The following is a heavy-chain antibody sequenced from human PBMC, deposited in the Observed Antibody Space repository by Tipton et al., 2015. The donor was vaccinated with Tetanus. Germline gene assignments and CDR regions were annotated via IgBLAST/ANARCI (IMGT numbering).Heavy chain of an antibody. J-gene: IGHJ5*02. CDR1: GYTFTHYG. CDR3: ARGRGLGPHDYFEH. D-gene: IGHD3/OR15-3a*01. Sequence: QLVQSGAEVKKPGASVKVSCKASGYTFTHYGVNWVRQAPGQGLEWMGWISPFNENVNYAEKFQGRLTMTTDRSTATVYMDLRSLRSDHTAVYYCARGRGLGPHDYFEHWGQGTLVPVSS. V-gene: IGHV1-18*01. CDR2: ISPFNENV.